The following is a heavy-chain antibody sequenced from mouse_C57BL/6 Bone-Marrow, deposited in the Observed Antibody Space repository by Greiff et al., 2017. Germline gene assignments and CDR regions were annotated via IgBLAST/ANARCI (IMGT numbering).Heavy chain of an antibody. V-gene: IGHV2-2*01. CDR2: IWSGGST. CDR1: GFSLTSYG. CDR3: ARNGDWDGDYAMDY. Sequence: QVQLKESGPGLVQPSQSLSITCTVSGFSLTSYGVHWVRQSPGKGLEWLGVIWSGGSTDYNAAFISRLSISKDNSKSQVFFKMNSLQADDTAIYYCARNGDWDGDYAMDYWGQGTSVTVSS. J-gene: IGHJ4*01. D-gene: IGHD4-1*01.